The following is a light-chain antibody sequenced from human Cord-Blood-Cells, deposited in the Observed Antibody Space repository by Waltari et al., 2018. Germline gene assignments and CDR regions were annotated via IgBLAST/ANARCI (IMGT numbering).Light chain of an antibody. CDR1: QSVRST. CDR3: QQYNNWLYT. J-gene: IGKJ2*01. CDR2: GAA. V-gene: IGKV3-15*01. Sequence: EIVMTQSPATLSVSPGERATLSCRASQSVRSTLPWSQQKPGQAPRLLIYGAATRATGIPARFSGSGSGTEFTLTISSLQSEDFAVYYCQQYNNWLYTFGQGTKLEIK.